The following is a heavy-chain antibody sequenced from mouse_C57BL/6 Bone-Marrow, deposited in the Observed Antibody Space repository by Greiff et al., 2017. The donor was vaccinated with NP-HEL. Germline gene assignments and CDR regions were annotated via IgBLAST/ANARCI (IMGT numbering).Heavy chain of an antibody. V-gene: IGHV5-6*01. D-gene: IGHD6-1*01. J-gene: IGHJ2*01. CDR2: ISSGGSYT. CDR3: ARPSYAYYFGY. Sequence: EVKLMESGGDLVKPGGSLKLSCAASGFTFSSYGMSWVRQTPDKRLEWVATISSGGSYTYYPDSVKGRFTISRDNAKNTLYLQMSSLKSEDTAMYYCARPSYAYYFGYWGQGTTLTVSS. CDR1: GFTFSSYG.